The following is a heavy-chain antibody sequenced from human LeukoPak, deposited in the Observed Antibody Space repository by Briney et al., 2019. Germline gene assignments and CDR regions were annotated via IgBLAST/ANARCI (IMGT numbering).Heavy chain of an antibody. V-gene: IGHV4-59*01. CDR2: IYYSGST. CDR3: ARADYDSSGAYYYYYYMDV. CDR1: GGSISSYY. J-gene: IGHJ6*03. D-gene: IGHD3-22*01. Sequence: MPSETLSLTCTVSGGSISSYYWSWIRQPPGKGLEWIGYIYYSGSTNYNPSLKSRVTISVDTSKNQFSLKLSSATAADTAVYYCARADYDSSGAYYYYYYMDVWGKGTTVTVSS.